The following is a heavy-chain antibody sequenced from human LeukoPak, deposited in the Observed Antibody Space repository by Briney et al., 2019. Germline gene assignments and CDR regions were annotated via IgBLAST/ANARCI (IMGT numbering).Heavy chain of an antibody. Sequence: WASVKVSCKASGGTFSSYAISWVRQAPGQGLEWMGGIIPIFGTANYAQKFQGRVTITADESTSTAYIELSSLRSEDTAVYYCAKDRQDIVVVPAAMKGPYYYGMDVWGQGTTVTVSS. V-gene: IGHV1-69*13. CDR2: IIPIFGTA. CDR3: AKDRQDIVVVPAAMKGPYYYGMDV. CDR1: GGTFSSYA. J-gene: IGHJ6*02. D-gene: IGHD2-2*01.